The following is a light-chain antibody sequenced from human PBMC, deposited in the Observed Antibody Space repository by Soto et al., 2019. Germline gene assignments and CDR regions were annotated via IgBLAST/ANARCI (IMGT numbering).Light chain of an antibody. CDR2: DVF. Sequence: EIVLTQSPATLSLSPGERATLSCRASQSVSGYLAWYQQKPGQAPRLLIHDVFDRADGTPARFSGSGSGTDFTLTISSLQTEDSAVYHCQQRSTWPLTFGGGTRVEIK. J-gene: IGKJ4*01. CDR3: QQRSTWPLT. V-gene: IGKV3-11*01. CDR1: QSVSGY.